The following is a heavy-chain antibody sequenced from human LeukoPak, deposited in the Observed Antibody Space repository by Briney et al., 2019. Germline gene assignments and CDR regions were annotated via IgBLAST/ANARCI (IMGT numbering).Heavy chain of an antibody. Sequence: PGGSLRLSCAASGFTVSSNYMSWVRQAPGKGLEWVSAISGSGGSTYYADSVKGRFTISRDNSKNTLYLQMNSLRAEDTAVYYCAKGKDGSGSYSFDYWGQGTLVTVSS. V-gene: IGHV3-23*01. CDR2: ISGSGGST. D-gene: IGHD3-10*01. CDR1: GFTVSSNY. J-gene: IGHJ4*02. CDR3: AKGKDGSGSYSFDY.